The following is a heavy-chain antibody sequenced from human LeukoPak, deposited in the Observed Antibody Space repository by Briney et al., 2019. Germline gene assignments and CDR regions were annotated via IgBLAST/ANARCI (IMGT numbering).Heavy chain of an antibody. D-gene: IGHD6-13*01. CDR2: IYYTGST. CDR3: TRGSGWYLY. J-gene: IGHJ4*02. V-gene: IGHV4-59*01. CDR1: GGSITSNY. Sequence: SETLSLTCTVSGGSITSNYWSWIRQPPGKGLEWIGYIYYTGSTNYNPSLKSRVTILVDTSKNQFSLKLNSVTAADTAVYYCTRGSGWYLYWGQGTLVTVSS.